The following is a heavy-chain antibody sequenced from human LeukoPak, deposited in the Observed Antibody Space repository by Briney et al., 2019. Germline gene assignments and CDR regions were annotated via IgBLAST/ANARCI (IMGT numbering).Heavy chain of an antibody. D-gene: IGHD1-1*01. CDR2: IYSTGGT. CDR3: AREYNYASPNGFDI. J-gene: IGHJ3*02. CDR1: GGSMSNYY. V-gene: IGHV4-59*01. Sequence: SETLSLTCTVSGGSMSNYYWSWIRQPPGRGLEWIGYIYSTGGTEYSPSLKSRVTISVDTSKKQFSLKLTSVTAADTALYFCAREYNYASPNGFDIWGHGTMVTVPS.